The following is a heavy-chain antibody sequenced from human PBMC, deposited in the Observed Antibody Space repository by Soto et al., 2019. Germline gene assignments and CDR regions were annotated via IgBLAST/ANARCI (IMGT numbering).Heavy chain of an antibody. CDR2: LSAYNGNT. CDR1: GYTFTSYG. J-gene: IGHJ1*01. D-gene: IGHD2-2*01. CDR3: GILGYCSSTSCPPES. Sequence: QVQLVQSGAEVKKPGASVKVSCKASGYTFTSYGISWVRQAPGQGLEWMGWLSAYNGNTNYAQKPHARVTMTTDTSTSQTYMELRSLRSDDTAVYYCGILGYCSSTSCPPESWGQGTLVTVSS. V-gene: IGHV1-18*01.